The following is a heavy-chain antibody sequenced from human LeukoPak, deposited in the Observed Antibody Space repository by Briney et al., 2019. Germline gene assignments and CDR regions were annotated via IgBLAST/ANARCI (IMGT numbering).Heavy chain of an antibody. Sequence: ASVKVSCKASGYTFTSYPITWVRQAPGQGLEWMGWISSDNDQTNYAQKFQGRVSMTTDTSTITAYMELRGLRSDDTAFYYCARVVPAAGTWWFDPWGQGTLVTVSS. CDR3: ARVVPAAGTWWFDP. D-gene: IGHD6-13*01. CDR2: ISSDNDQT. J-gene: IGHJ5*02. V-gene: IGHV1-18*01. CDR1: GYTFTSYP.